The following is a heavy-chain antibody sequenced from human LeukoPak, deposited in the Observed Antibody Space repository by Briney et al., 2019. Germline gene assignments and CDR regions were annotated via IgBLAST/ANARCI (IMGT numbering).Heavy chain of an antibody. J-gene: IGHJ4*02. V-gene: IGHV3-23*01. CDR2: ITGSGQTK. CDR3: AKESLVVIESYFDN. Sequence: GGSLTHSCLVSGFSFSDHAMIWVRRAPGKGLEWVSAITGSGQTKYCTDSVKGRFTMSRDNSKNTLYLQMNSLRDEDTAEYFCAKESLVVIESYFDNWGQGTLVLVSS. D-gene: IGHD3-22*01. CDR1: GFSFSDHA.